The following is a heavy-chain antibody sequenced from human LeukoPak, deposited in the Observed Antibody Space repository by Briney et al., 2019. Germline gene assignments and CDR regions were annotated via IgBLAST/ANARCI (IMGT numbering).Heavy chain of an antibody. D-gene: IGHD4-17*01. CDR2: INSDGSST. CDR3: ARVSPEGDYDY. Sequence: GGSLRLSCAASGFTFSSYWMNWVRQAPGKGLVWVSRINSDGSSTSYADSVKGRFTILRDNAKNTLYLQMNSLRAEDTAVYYCARVSPEGDYDYWGQGALVTVSS. J-gene: IGHJ4*02. CDR1: GFTFSSYW. V-gene: IGHV3-74*01.